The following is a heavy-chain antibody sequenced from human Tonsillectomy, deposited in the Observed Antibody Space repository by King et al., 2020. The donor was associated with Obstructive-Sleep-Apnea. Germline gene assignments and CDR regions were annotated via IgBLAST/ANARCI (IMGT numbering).Heavy chain of an antibody. V-gene: IGHV4-34*01. D-gene: IGHD2-21*01. CDR1: GGSFSGYY. Sequence: VQLQQWGAGLLKPSETLSLTCAVYGGSFSGYYWSGLRQPPGKGLEWIGEINHSGSTNYNPSLKSRVTISVDTSKNQFSLKLSSVTAADTAVYYCARVWFYYYGMDVWGQGTTVTVSS. J-gene: IGHJ6*02. CDR3: ARVWFYYYGMDV. CDR2: INHSGST.